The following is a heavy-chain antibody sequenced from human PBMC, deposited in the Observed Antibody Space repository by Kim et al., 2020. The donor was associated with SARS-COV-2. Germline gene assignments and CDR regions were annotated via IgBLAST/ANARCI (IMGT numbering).Heavy chain of an antibody. CDR3: AVYYDSSGYYWSRFDP. V-gene: IGHV1-69*01. D-gene: IGHD3-22*01. Sequence: KFQGRVTITADESTSTAYMELSSLRSEDTAVYYCAVYYDSSGYYWSRFDPWGQGTLVTVSS. J-gene: IGHJ5*02.